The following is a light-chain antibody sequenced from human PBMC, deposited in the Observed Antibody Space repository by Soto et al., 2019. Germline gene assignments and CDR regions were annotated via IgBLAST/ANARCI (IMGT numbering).Light chain of an antibody. CDR3: QQYYSYPWT. CDR1: QGISSY. Sequence: AIRMTQSPSSLSASTGDRVTITCRASQGISSYLAWYQQKPGKAPKLLIYAAYTLQSGVPSRFSGSGSGTDFTLTISCLQSEEFATYYGQQYYSYPWTFGQGIKVEIK. J-gene: IGKJ1*01. V-gene: IGKV1-8*01. CDR2: AAY.